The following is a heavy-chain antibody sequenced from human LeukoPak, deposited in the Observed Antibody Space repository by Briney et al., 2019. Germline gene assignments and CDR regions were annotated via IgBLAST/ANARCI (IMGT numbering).Heavy chain of an antibody. Sequence: SVKVSCKASGGTFSSYAISWVRQAPGQGLEWVGGIIPIFGTANYAQKFQGRVTITADESTSTAYMELSSLRSEDTAVYYCARDKSGILPYYYGMDVWGQGTTVTVSS. V-gene: IGHV1-69*01. J-gene: IGHJ6*02. CDR2: IIPIFGTA. CDR3: ARDKSGILPYYYGMDV. CDR1: GGTFSSYA. D-gene: IGHD3-9*01.